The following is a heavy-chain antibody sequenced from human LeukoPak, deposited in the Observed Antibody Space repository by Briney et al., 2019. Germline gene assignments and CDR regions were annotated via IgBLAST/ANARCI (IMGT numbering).Heavy chain of an antibody. Sequence: GRSLRLSYAASGFTFSSYGMHWVRQAPGKGLEWVAVISYDGSNKYYADSVKGRFTISRDNSENTLYLQMNSLRAEDTAVYYCAKNYGDSYYFDYWGQGTLVTVSS. J-gene: IGHJ4*02. CDR2: ISYDGSNK. D-gene: IGHD4-17*01. V-gene: IGHV3-30*18. CDR1: GFTFSSYG. CDR3: AKNYGDSYYFDY.